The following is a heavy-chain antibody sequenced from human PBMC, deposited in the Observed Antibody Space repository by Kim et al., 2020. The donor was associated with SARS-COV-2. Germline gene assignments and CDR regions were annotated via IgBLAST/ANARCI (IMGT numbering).Heavy chain of an antibody. D-gene: IGHD3-22*01. CDR3: ARDISGDYRYYYDSSGYSGADY. CDR2: ISSSSSYT. CDR1: GFTFSDYY. V-gene: IGHV3-11*06. Sequence: GGSLRLSCAASGFTFSDYYMSWIRQAPGKGLEWVSYISSSSSYTNYADSVKGRFTISRDNAKNSLYLQMNSLRAEDTAVYYCARDISGDYRYYYDSSGYSGADYWGQGTLVTVSS. J-gene: IGHJ4*02.